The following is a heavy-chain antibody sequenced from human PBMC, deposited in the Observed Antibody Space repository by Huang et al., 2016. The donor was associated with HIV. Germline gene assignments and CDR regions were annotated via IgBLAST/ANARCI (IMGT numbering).Heavy chain of an antibody. V-gene: IGHV1-18*01. Sequence: QVQLVQSAAEVKKPGASVKVSCKTSGHTFTNYGITWVRQAPGQGLEWMAWITADNGNTNYAQKLQGRVTVTTDTSTSTAYMELRNLTSDDTAVYYCARAVYYDSGGYSPGQFDIWGLGTMVTVSS. D-gene: IGHD3-22*01. CDR2: ITADNGNT. CDR1: GHTFTNYG. J-gene: IGHJ3*02. CDR3: ARAVYYDSGGYSPGQFDI.